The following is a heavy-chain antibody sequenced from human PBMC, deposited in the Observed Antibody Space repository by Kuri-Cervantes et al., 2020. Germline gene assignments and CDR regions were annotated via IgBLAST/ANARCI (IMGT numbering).Heavy chain of an antibody. CDR2: IYWDDDK. Sequence: SGPTLVKPTQTLTLTCTFSGFSLSTSGMCVSWIRQPPGKALEWLALIYWDDDKRYSPFLKSRLTITKDTSKNQVVLTMTNMDPVDTATYYCAHPKSGSGWLIFDYWGQGTLVTVSS. CDR1: GFSLSTSGMC. V-gene: IGHV2-5*08. CDR3: AHPKSGSGWLIFDY. J-gene: IGHJ4*02. D-gene: IGHD6-19*01.